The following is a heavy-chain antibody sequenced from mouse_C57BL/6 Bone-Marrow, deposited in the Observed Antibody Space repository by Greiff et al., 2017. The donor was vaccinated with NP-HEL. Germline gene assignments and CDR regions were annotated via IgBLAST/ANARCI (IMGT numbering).Heavy chain of an antibody. CDR3: ARRITTVGYAMDY. CDR2: ISNGGGST. V-gene: IGHV5-12*01. CDR1: GFTFSDYY. D-gene: IGHD1-1*01. Sequence: EVQGVESGGGLVQPGGSLKLSCAASGFTFSDYYMYWVRQTPEKRLEWVAYISNGGGSTYYPDTVKGRFTISRDNAKNTLYLQMSRLKSEDTAMYYCARRITTVGYAMDYWGQGTSVTVSS. J-gene: IGHJ4*01.